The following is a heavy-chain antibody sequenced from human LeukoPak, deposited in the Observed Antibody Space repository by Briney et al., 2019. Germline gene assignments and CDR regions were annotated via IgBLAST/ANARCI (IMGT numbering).Heavy chain of an antibody. CDR2: ISSSSSYM. V-gene: IGHV3-21*01. CDR1: GFSFSDFA. CDR3: ARVTGLGWFDP. Sequence: GGSLRLSCEASGFSFSDFAMTWVRQAPGKGLELVSSISSSSSYMYYADSLKGRFTISRDNAKNSLYLQMNSLRVEDTAVYYCARVTGLGWFDPWGQGTLVTVPS. J-gene: IGHJ5*02. D-gene: IGHD2-21*02.